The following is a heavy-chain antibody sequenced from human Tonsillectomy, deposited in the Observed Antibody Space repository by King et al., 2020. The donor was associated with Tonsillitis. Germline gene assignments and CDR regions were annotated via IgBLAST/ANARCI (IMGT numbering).Heavy chain of an antibody. V-gene: IGHV1-2*02. CDR3: ARSGDVVFEAPPISFYTLEVPPPPQEPFDY. D-gene: IGHD2-15*01. CDR2: MNPDSGVT. CDR1: GYTFTGYY. Sequence: QLVQSGAEVKKPGASVKVSCKASGYTFTGYYLHWVRQAPGQGLEWMGWMNPDSGVTNYAQKFQGRVTMTGDTSISTAYMDLSSLRSDDTAVYYCARSGDVVFEAPPISFYTLEVPPPPQEPFDYWGQGTLVTVSS. J-gene: IGHJ4*02.